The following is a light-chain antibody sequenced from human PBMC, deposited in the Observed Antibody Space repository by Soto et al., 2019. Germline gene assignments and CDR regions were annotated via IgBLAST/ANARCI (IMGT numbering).Light chain of an antibody. J-gene: IGLJ3*02. V-gene: IGLV1-44*01. Sequence: QSVLTQPPSASGTPGQRVAISCSGSSSNFGSNSVNWYQQLPGTAPKLLIYTNNQRPSGVPDRFSGSKSGTSASLAISGPQSGDEADYYWAAWDGSLSGWVFGGGTKLTVL. CDR2: TNN. CDR1: SSNFGSNS. CDR3: AAWDGSLSGWV.